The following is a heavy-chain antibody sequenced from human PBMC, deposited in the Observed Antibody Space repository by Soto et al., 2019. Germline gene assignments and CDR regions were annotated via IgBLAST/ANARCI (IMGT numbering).Heavy chain of an antibody. CDR2: ISAYNGNT. J-gene: IGHJ5*02. V-gene: IGHV1-18*01. CDR3: ARDQIGFLEWFTINWFDP. Sequence: EASVKVSCKASGYTFTSYGISWVRQAPGQGLEWMGWISAYNGNTNYAQKLQGRVTMTTDTSTSTAYMELRSLRSDDTAVYYCARDQIGFLEWFTINWFDPWGQGTLVTVSS. CDR1: GYTFTSYG. D-gene: IGHD3-3*02.